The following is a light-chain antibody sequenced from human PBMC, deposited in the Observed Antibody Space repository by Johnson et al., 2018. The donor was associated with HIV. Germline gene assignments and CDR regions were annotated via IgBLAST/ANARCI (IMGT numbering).Light chain of an antibody. CDR2: ENN. J-gene: IGLJ1*01. V-gene: IGLV1-51*02. CDR3: GTWDIGLRAGGF. Sequence: QSVLSQPPSVSAAPGQKVTISCSGGSSNIGSTYVSWYQQVPGTAPKLLIYENNKRPSGIPDRFSGSKSGTSATLDITGLQTGDEAGYYCGTWDIGLRAGGFVGTGPKVTVL. CDR1: SSNIGSTY.